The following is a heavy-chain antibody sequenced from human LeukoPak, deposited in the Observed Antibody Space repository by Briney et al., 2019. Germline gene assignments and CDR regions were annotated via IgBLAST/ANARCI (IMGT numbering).Heavy chain of an antibody. CDR1: GASISGTSYY. Sequence: SETLSLTCTVSGASISGTSYYWTWTRHHPGEGLEWLGFTHFSGTIYYNPSLSRRLIISADTSKNQMSLKLSSVTAADTAVYYCAAGGDTAKGGKYWGQGTQVTVSS. CDR3: AAGGDTAKGGKY. CDR2: THFSGTI. J-gene: IGHJ4*02. V-gene: IGHV4-31*03. D-gene: IGHD5-18*01.